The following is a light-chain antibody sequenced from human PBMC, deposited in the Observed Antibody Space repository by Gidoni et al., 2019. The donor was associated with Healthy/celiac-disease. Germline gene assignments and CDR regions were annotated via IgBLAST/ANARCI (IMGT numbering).Light chain of an antibody. Sequence: DIQLTQSPSTLSASVGDRVTITCRASQSISSWLAWYQQKPGKAPKLLIYDASSLESGVPSRFSGSGSGTEFTLTISSLQPDDFATYYCQQYNSYRALTFXGXTKVEIK. CDR3: QQYNSYRALT. CDR1: QSISSW. V-gene: IGKV1-5*01. J-gene: IGKJ4*01. CDR2: DAS.